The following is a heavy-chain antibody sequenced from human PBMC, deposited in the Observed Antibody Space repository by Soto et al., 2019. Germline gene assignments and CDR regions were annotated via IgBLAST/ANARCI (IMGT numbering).Heavy chain of an antibody. CDR3: ARCRGYSYGYGDY. J-gene: IGHJ4*02. V-gene: IGHV3-48*02. D-gene: IGHD5-18*01. CDR1: GFTFSSYS. CDR2: ISSSSNTI. Sequence: HPGGSLRLSCAAXGFTFSSYSMNWVRQAPGKGLEWVSYISSSSNTIDYADSVKGRFTISRDNAKNSLYLQMNSLRDEDTAVYYCARCRGYSYGYGDYWRQGTLVTVSS.